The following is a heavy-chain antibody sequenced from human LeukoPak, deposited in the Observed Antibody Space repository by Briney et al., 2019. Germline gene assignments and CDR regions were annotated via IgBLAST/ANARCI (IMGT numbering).Heavy chain of an antibody. J-gene: IGHJ5*02. D-gene: IGHD2-2*01. CDR2: ISRSGSTK. CDR1: GFTFSDYN. V-gene: IGHV3-11*01. CDR3: ARDQLYCSSSSCRNLGWFDP. Sequence: PRGSLRLSCAASGFTFSDYNMRWIRQAPGKGLEWVSSISRSGSTKYYADSVKGRFTISRDNAKNSLFLQMNSLRAEDTAVYYCARDQLYCSSSSCRNLGWFDPWGQGTLVTVSS.